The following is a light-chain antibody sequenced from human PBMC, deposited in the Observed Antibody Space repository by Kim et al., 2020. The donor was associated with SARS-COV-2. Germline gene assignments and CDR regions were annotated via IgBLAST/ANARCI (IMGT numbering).Light chain of an antibody. J-gene: IGLJ3*02. Sequence: GQRVTISCPGSTSNIGRDYVYWYQQLPGTGPKFLIATPYQRPSGVPDRFSASKSGTSASLAISGLRSEDEAVYYCGAWDDGMRRPLFGGGTKLTVL. CDR3: GAWDDGMRRPL. CDR2: TPY. CDR1: TSNIGRDY. V-gene: IGLV1-47*01.